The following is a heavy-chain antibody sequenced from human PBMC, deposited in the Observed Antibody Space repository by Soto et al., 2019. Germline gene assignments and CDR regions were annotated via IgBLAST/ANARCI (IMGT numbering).Heavy chain of an antibody. J-gene: IGHJ4*02. CDR2: IYYSGST. Sequence: PSETLSLTCTVSGGSISSGGYYWNWIRQHPGKGLEWIGYIYYSGSTYYNPSLKSRVTISVDTSKNQFSLKLSSVTAADTAVYYCAREYSSSSYYFDCWGQGTLVTVSS. V-gene: IGHV4-31*03. D-gene: IGHD6-13*01. CDR1: GGSISSGGYY. CDR3: AREYSSSSYYFDC.